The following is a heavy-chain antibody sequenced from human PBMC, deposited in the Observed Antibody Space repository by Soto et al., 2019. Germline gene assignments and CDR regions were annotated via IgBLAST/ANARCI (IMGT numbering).Heavy chain of an antibody. J-gene: IGHJ6*02. CDR3: ANLFTLGDHYYYYGMDV. Sequence: QVQLVESGGGVVQPGRSLRLSCAASGFTFSSYGMHWDRQAPGKGLEWVAVISYDGSNKYYADSVKGRFTISRDNSKNTLYLQMNSLRAEDTAVYYCANLFTLGDHYYYYGMDVWGQGTTVTVSS. D-gene: IGHD2-21*02. CDR1: GFTFSSYG. CDR2: ISYDGSNK. V-gene: IGHV3-30*18.